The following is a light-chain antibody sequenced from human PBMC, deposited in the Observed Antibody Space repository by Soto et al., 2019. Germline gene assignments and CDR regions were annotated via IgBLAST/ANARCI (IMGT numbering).Light chain of an antibody. J-gene: IGKJ3*01. CDR3: QQANSFPLT. CDR1: QGISNW. V-gene: IGKV1-12*01. CDR2: AAS. Sequence: DIQMTQSPSSVSASVGDRVTITCWASQGISNWLVWYQQKPGKAPNLLIYAASSLRSGVPSRFSGSGSGTDFTLTISSLQPEDFATYYCQQANSFPLTFGPGTKVDIK.